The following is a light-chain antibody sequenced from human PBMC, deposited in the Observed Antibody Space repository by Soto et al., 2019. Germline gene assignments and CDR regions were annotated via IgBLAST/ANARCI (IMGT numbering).Light chain of an antibody. CDR1: QGIRSW. CDR3: QQANSFPLT. Sequence: DIPMTQSPSSVSASVGDRVTITCRASQGIRSWLAWYQQKTGKAPKLLIYAASSLQSGVPSRFSGSGSGTDFTLTISSLQPEDFATYYGQQANSFPLTFCGGTKVEIK. J-gene: IGKJ4*01. CDR2: AAS. V-gene: IGKV1-12*01.